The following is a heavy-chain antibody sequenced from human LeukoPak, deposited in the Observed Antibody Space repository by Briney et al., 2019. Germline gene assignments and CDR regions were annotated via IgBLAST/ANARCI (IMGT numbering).Heavy chain of an antibody. V-gene: IGHV3-30*02. CDR3: AKDSYDYGDSIDY. CDR2: IRYDGSNK. D-gene: IGHD4-17*01. J-gene: IGHJ4*02. CDR1: GFTFSSYG. Sequence: GGSLRLSCAASGFTFSSYGMHWVRQAPGKGLEWVAFIRYDGSNKYYADSVKGRFTISRDDSKNTLYLQMNSLRAEDTAVYYCAKDSYDYGDSIDYWGQGTLVTVSS.